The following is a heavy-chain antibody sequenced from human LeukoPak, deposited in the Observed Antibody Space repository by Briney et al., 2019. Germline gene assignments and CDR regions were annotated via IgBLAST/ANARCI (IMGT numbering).Heavy chain of an antibody. Sequence: SETLSLTCAVYGGSFSGYYWSWIRQPPGKGPEWIGEINHSGSTNYNPSLKSRVTISVDTSKNQFSLKLSSVTAADTAVYYCAETTVTNYYYYMDVWGKGTTVTVSS. CDR3: AETTVTNYYYYMDV. CDR2: INHSGST. CDR1: GGSFSGYY. V-gene: IGHV4-34*01. D-gene: IGHD4-11*01. J-gene: IGHJ6*03.